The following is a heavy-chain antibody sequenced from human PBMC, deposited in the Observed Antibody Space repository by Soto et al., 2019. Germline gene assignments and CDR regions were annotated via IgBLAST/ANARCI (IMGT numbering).Heavy chain of an antibody. D-gene: IGHD5-18*01. J-gene: IGHJ4*02. CDR1: GFTFSSYA. Sequence: GGSLRLSCAASGFTFSSYAMHWVRQAPGKGLEWVAVISYDGSNKYYADSVKGRFTISRDNSKNTLYLQMNSLRAEDTAVYYCATRLTATEGIFSLDYWGQGTLVTVSS. CDR3: ATRLTATEGIFSLDY. V-gene: IGHV3-30-3*01. CDR2: ISYDGSNK.